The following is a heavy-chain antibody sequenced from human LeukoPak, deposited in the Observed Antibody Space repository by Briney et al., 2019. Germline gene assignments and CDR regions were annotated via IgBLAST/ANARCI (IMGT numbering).Heavy chain of an antibody. V-gene: IGHV1-2*02. D-gene: IGHD6-19*01. J-gene: IGHJ4*02. CDR3: ARDLGTNSSGWYGYY. CDR2: ISPNSGGT. CDR1: GYTFTGYY. Sequence: ASVKVSCKASGYTFTGYYLHWVRQAPGQGLEWMGWISPNSGGTNYAQKFQGRVTMTRDTSISTVYMELSRLRSDDTAVYYCARDLGTNSSGWYGYYWGQGTLVTVSS.